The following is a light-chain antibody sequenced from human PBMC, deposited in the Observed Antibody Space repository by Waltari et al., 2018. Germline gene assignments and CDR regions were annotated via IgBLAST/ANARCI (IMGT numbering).Light chain of an antibody. Sequence: QSALTQPASVSGSPGQSLTISCTGTSRDVGAYNYVSWYQPHPGKAPNLMIYDVSNRPSGVSNRFSGSKSGNTASLTISGLQAEDEADYYCSSYTSSSTLVFGGGTKLTVL. J-gene: IGLJ3*02. CDR3: SSYTSSSTLV. CDR2: DVS. CDR1: SRDVGAYNY. V-gene: IGLV2-14*03.